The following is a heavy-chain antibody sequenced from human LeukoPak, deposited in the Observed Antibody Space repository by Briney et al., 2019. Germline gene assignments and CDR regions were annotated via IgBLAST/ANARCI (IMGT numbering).Heavy chain of an antibody. CDR1: GCIFTSYW. D-gene: IGHD3-22*01. J-gene: IGHJ3*02. CDR2: IFPDDSDP. V-gene: IGHV5-51*01. Sequence: GESLKISCKGSGCIFTSYWIGWVRQMPGKGPEWMGIIFPDDSDPTHSPPFQGQVTISDDKSIRTAYLQWSSLKASDTGMYYCARRGYDSSGYRDAFDIWGQGTMVTVSS. CDR3: ARRGYDSSGYRDAFDI.